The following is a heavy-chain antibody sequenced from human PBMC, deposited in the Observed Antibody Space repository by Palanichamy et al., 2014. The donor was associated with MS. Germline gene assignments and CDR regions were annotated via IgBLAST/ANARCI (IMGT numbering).Heavy chain of an antibody. V-gene: IGHV3-49*03. Sequence: EVQLVESGGGLVQPGRSLRLSCITSGFNFGDYSVIWFRQAPGKGLEWLGFLRSKSYGETTEYAASVKGRFTFSRDDSKRIAYLQMNRLKTEDTALYYCASWDYNDYVGMYWGQGTPVTVSS. J-gene: IGHJ4*02. CDR3: ASWDYNDYVGMY. CDR1: GFNFGDYS. CDR2: LRSKSYGETT. D-gene: IGHD4-11*01.